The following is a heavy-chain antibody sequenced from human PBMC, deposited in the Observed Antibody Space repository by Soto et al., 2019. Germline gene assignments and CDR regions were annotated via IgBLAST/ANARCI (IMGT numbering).Heavy chain of an antibody. D-gene: IGHD5-12*01. J-gene: IGHJ5*02. CDR2: TRNSGNT. CDR1: GGSMSNYY. CDR3: AGRQEEAVDASEGNWFDP. V-gene: IGHV4-59*01. Sequence: SETLSLTCTVSGGSMSNYYWNWIRQPPGGGLEWIGRTRNSGNTVYNPSLKGRLTVSLDTSRHQLSLKLTSVSAADTAVYYGAGRQEEAVDASEGNWFDPWGQGTLVTVSS.